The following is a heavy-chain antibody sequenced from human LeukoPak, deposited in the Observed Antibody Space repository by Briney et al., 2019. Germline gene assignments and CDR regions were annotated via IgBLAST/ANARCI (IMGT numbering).Heavy chain of an antibody. CDR1: GFIFSDYY. V-gene: IGHV3-72*01. J-gene: IGHJ4*02. CDR3: AGRGYGESSGHPVDS. Sequence: GGSLRLSCVGSGFIFSDYYMDWVRQAPGKGLEWVGRIRNRVNNYATEYAASVNGRFAISRDDSTKSLFLRMNSLKIEDTAVYWGAGRGYGESSGHPVDSWAQGTLVTSPQ. CDR2: IRNRVNNYAT. D-gene: IGHD3-22*01.